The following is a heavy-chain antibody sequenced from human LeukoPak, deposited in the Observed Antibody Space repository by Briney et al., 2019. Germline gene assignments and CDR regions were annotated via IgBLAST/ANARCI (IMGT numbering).Heavy chain of an antibody. CDR3: ARLIGDRTIYDY. CDR2: INQGGSET. CDR1: RFTFRTYW. J-gene: IGHJ4*02. V-gene: IGHV3-7*01. Sequence: GGSLRLSCAASRFTFRTYWMSWVRQAPGKGLEWVASINQGGSETYYVESVKGRFTISRDNAMNSFFLQMNSLRAEDTAVYYCARLIGDRTIYDYWGQGTLVTVSS. D-gene: IGHD6-6*01.